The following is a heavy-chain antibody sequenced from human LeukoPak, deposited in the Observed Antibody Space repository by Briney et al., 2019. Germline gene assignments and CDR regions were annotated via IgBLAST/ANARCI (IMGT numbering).Heavy chain of an antibody. V-gene: IGHV3-30*03. CDR1: GFTFSSYG. CDR3: ARDSAQVDVVVTAMEVPDFDY. J-gene: IGHJ4*02. CDR2: ISYDGSNK. D-gene: IGHD2-21*02. Sequence: GRSLRLSCAASGFTFSSYGMHWVRQAPGKGLGWVAVISYDGSNKYYADSVKGRFTISRDNSKNTLYLQMNSLRAEDTAVYYCARDSAQVDVVVTAMEVPDFDYWGQGTLVTVSS.